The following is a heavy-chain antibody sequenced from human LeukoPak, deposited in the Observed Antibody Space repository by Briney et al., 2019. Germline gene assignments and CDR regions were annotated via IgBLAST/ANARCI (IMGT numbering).Heavy chain of an antibody. Sequence: SQTLSLTCAVPGGSISSGGYSWSWIRQPPGKGLEWIGYIYHSGSTYYNPSLKSRVTISVDRSKNQFSLKLSSVTAADTAVYYCARIQRRFLEWWFDPWGQGTLVTVSS. CDR2: IYHSGST. CDR1: GGSISSGGYS. J-gene: IGHJ5*02. V-gene: IGHV4-30-2*01. CDR3: ARIQRRFLEWWFDP. D-gene: IGHD3-3*01.